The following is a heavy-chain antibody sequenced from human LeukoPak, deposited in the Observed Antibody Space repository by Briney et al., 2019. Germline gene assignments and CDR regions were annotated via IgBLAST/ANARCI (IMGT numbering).Heavy chain of an antibody. V-gene: IGHV4-39*07. CDR1: GGSISSSSYY. CDR2: IYYSGST. D-gene: IGHD4-17*01. J-gene: IGHJ5*02. Sequence: PSETLSLTCTVSGGSISSSSYYWGWIRQPPGKGLEWIGSIYYSGSTYYNPSLKSRVTISVDRSKNQFSLKLSSVTAADTAVYYCARAGGDYTDWFDPWGQGTLVTVSS. CDR3: ARAGGDYTDWFDP.